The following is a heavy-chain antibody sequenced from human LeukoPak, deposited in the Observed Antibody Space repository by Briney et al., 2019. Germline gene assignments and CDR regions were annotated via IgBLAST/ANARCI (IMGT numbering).Heavy chain of an antibody. CDR3: ATENIVIVPAAAYNWFDP. CDR1: GGSFSGYY. Sequence: SETLSLTCAVYGGSFSGYYWSWLRQPPGKGLEWIGEINHGGSTNYNPSLKTRVTISVDTSKNQFSLKLSSVTAADTAVYYCATENIVIVPAAAYNWFDPWGQGTLVTVSS. CDR2: INHGGST. V-gene: IGHV4-34*01. D-gene: IGHD2-2*01. J-gene: IGHJ5*02.